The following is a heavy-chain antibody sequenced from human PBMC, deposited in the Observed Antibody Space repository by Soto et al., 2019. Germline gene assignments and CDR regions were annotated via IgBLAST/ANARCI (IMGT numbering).Heavy chain of an antibody. V-gene: IGHV3-66*01. J-gene: IGHJ3*02. CDR1: GFTVSSNY. CDR3: ARYRDYDFWSGYHSTLDAFDI. CDR2: IYSGGST. Sequence: GGSLRLSCAASGFTVSSNYMSWVRQAPGKGLERVSVIYSGGSTYYADSVKGRFTISRDNSKNTLYLQMNSLRAEDTAVYYCARYRDYDFWSGYHSTLDAFDIWGQGTMVTVSS. D-gene: IGHD3-3*01.